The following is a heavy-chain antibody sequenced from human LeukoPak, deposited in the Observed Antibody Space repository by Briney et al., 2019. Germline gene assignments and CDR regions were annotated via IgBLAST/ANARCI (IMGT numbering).Heavy chain of an antibody. CDR3: ARTGAVVVPAAIVLGPDDYYMDV. CDR1: GYTFTSYG. Sequence: SVKVSCKASGYTFTSYGISWVRQAPGQGLEWMGGIIPIFGTANYAQKFQGRVTITADESTSTAYMELSSLRSEDTAVYYCARTGAVVVPAAIVLGPDDYYMDVWGKGTTVTVSS. CDR2: IIPIFGTA. J-gene: IGHJ6*03. D-gene: IGHD2-2*02. V-gene: IGHV1-69*13.